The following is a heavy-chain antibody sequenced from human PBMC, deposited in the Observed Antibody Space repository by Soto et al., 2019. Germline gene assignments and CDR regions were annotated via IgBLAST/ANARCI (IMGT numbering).Heavy chain of an antibody. CDR1: GYIFINYG. V-gene: IGHV1-18*01. CDR3: ARDEVPAANWLDR. CDR2: ISGYNGNT. Sequence: QVQLVQSGAELKKPGASVKVSCKASGYIFINYGITWVRQAPGQGLEWMGWISGYNGNTNYAQKLQGRVTMTTDTSTSTAYMELRSLTSEDTAVYYCARDEVPAANWLDRWGHVTLVTVSS. J-gene: IGHJ5*02. D-gene: IGHD2-2*01.